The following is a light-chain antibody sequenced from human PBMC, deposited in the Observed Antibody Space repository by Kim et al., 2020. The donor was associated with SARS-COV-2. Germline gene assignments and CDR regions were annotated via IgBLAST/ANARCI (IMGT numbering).Light chain of an antibody. V-gene: IGKV3-15*01. CDR3: HQYNSWPPYT. CDR2: GAS. J-gene: IGKJ2*01. Sequence: VSPGERAALSSRASQSVGNNLAWYKQKPGQAPRLLIYGASTRATGIPARFSGSGSGTEFTLTISSLQSEDFAVYYCHQYNSWPPYTFGLGTKLEI. CDR1: QSVGNN.